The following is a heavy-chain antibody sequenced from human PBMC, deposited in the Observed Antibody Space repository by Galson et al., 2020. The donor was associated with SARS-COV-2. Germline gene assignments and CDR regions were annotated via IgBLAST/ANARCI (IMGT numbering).Heavy chain of an antibody. CDR1: GDSITSDESY. V-gene: IGHV4-31*03. D-gene: IGHD1-26*01. J-gene: IGHJ4*02. CDR3: ASGLGGDY. CDR2: IFYSRFT. Sequence: SETLSLTCTVSGDSITSDESYWSWIRQHPGRGLEWIGYIFYSRFTYYSPSFKSRVTMSLDTSKNQFSLELKSVTAADTAVYYCASGLGGDYWGPGTLVTVSS.